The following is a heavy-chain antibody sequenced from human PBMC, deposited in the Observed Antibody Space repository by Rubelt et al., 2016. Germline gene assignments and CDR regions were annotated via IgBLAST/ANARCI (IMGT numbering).Heavy chain of an antibody. J-gene: IGHJ5*02. Sequence: QVQLQQWGAGLLKPSETLSLTCAVYGGSFSGYYWSWIRQPPGKGLEWIGEINHSGSTNYNPSLTGRVTLSVDTSKHLFSLKLSSVTAADTAVYYCYGGSSWYLSNWFDPWGQGTLVTVSS. V-gene: IGHV4-34*01. CDR2: INHSGST. CDR1: GGSFSGYY. D-gene: IGHD6-13*01. CDR3: YGGSSWYLSNWFDP.